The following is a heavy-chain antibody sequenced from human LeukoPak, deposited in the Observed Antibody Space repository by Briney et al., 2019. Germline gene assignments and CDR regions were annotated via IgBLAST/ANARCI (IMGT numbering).Heavy chain of an antibody. CDR3: ARMRTTVTNAFDI. J-gene: IGHJ3*02. CDR1: GYTFTSYY. CDR2: INPNSGGT. D-gene: IGHD4-17*01. V-gene: IGHV1-2*02. Sequence: ASVKVSCKASGYTFTSYYMHGLRQAPGQGLEWMGWINPNSGGTNYAQKFQGRVTMTRDTSISTAYMELSRLRSDDTAVYYCARMRTTVTNAFDIWGQGTMVTVSS.